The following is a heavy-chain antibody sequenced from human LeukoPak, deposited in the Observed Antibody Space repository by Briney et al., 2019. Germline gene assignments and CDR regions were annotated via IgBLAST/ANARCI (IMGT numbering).Heavy chain of an antibody. CDR2: ISYDGSNK. CDR1: GFTFSSYG. Sequence: GGSLRLSCAASGFTFSSYGMHWVRQAPGKGLEWVAVISYDGSNKYYADSVKCRFTISRDNSKNTLYLQMNSLRAEDTAVYYCAKDWGGYYDILTGYYDYWGQGTLVTVSS. J-gene: IGHJ4*02. V-gene: IGHV3-30*18. D-gene: IGHD3-9*01. CDR3: AKDWGGYYDILTGYYDY.